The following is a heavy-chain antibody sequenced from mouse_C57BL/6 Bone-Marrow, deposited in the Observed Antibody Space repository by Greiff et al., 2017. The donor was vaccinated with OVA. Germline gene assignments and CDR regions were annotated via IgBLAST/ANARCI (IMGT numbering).Heavy chain of an antibody. CDR1: GFTFSDFY. CDR2: SRNKANDYTT. Sequence: EVKLMESGGGLVQSGRSLRLSCATSGFTFSDFYMEWVRQAPGKGLEWIAASRNKANDYTTEYSASVKGRFIVSRDTSQSILYRQMNALRAEDTAIYYCARGAGSQVPHWYFDVWGTGTTVTVSS. CDR3: ARGAGSQVPHWYFDV. D-gene: IGHD1-1*01. J-gene: IGHJ1*03. V-gene: IGHV7-1*01.